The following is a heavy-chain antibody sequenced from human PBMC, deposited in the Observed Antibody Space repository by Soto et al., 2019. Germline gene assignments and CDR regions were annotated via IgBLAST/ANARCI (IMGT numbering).Heavy chain of an antibody. Sequence: QVQLQESGPGLVKPSQTLSLTCTVSGGSIRSGGFFWGWLRQHPGKGLEWIAYIYNSGTSYYKPSLRSRVSISIVTSKNQFSLSLSSVTDSDTARYYCARVARDGVGSYGHFDYWGQVSLVTVSS. V-gene: IGHV4-31*03. J-gene: IGHJ4*02. D-gene: IGHD3-10*01. CDR1: GGSIRSGGFF. CDR3: ARVARDGVGSYGHFDY. CDR2: IYNSGTS.